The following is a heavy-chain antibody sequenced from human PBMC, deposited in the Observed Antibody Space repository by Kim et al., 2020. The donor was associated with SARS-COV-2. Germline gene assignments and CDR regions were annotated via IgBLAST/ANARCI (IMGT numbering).Heavy chain of an antibody. CDR1: GGTFSSYA. Sequence: SVKVSCKASGGTFSSYAISWVRQAPGQGLEWMGRIIPILGIANYAQKFQGRVTITADKSTSTAYMELSSLRSEDTAVYYCARDTRWGPAGSFDYWGQGTLVTVSS. CDR2: IIPILGIA. CDR3: ARDTRWGPAGSFDY. D-gene: IGHD1-26*01. V-gene: IGHV1-69*04. J-gene: IGHJ4*02.